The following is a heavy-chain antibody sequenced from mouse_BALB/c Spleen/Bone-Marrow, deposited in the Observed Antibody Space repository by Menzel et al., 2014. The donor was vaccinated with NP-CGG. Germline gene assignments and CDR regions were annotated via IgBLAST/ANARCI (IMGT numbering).Heavy chain of an antibody. Sequence: VQGVESGAELMKPGASVKLSCKASGYTFTSYYMYWVKQRPGQGLEWIGEINPSNGGTNFNEKFKSRATLTVDKSSSTAYMQLSSLTSEDSAVYYCTRGRTWDFDYWGQGTTLTVSS. D-gene: IGHD4-1*01. J-gene: IGHJ2*01. CDR2: INPSNGGT. V-gene: IGHV1S81*02. CDR3: TRGRTWDFDY. CDR1: GYTFTSYY.